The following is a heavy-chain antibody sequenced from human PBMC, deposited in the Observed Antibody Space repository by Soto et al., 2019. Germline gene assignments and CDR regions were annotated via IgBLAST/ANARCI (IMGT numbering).Heavy chain of an antibody. CDR1: GGTFSSYA. V-gene: IGHV1-69*13. Sequence: SVKVSCKASGGTFSSYAISWVRQAPGQGLEWMGGIIPIFGTANYAQKFQGRVTITADESTSTAYMELSSLRSEDTAVYYCAVWGSYRYTSPWDYWGQGTLVTVSS. J-gene: IGHJ4*02. D-gene: IGHD3-16*02. CDR2: IIPIFGTA. CDR3: AVWGSYRYTSPWDY.